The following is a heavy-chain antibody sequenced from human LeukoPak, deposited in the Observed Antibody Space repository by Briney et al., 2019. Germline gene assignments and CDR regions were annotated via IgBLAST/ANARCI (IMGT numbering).Heavy chain of an antibody. J-gene: IGHJ4*02. CDR3: ARDRMVRGVTPFGY. Sequence: GASVKVSCKASGYTFTGYYMHWVRQAPGQGLEWMGCINPNSGGTNYAQKFQGRVTMTRDTSISTAYMELSRLRSDDTGGYYCARDRMVRGVTPFGYWGQGTLVTVSS. CDR1: GYTFTGYY. CDR2: INPNSGGT. D-gene: IGHD3-10*01. V-gene: IGHV1-2*02.